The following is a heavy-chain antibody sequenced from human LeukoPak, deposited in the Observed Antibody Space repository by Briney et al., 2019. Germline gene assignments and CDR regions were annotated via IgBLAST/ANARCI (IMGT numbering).Heavy chain of an antibody. Sequence: GGSLRLSCAACGFIFSQYSMNWVRQAPGKGLEWVSHIRSSSETFYADSVKGRFTISRDNARNSLYLQMNNLRGEDTAIYYCARDAGNSGYGCDLWGQGTLVTVSS. CDR2: IRSSSET. V-gene: IGHV3-48*01. CDR3: ARDAGNSGYGCDL. D-gene: IGHD5-12*01. CDR1: GFIFSQYS. J-gene: IGHJ5*02.